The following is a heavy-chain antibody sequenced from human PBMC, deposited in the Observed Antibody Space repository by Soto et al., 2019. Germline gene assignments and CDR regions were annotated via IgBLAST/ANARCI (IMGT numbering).Heavy chain of an antibody. D-gene: IGHD5-18*01. J-gene: IGHJ4*02. CDR3: ARGRGDTAMAWYY. CDR1: GGSISSYY. CDR2: IYYSGST. Sequence: QVQLQESGPGLVKPSETLSLTCTVSGGSISSYYWSWIRQSPGKGLEWIGYIYYSGSTKYNPSLKNRVTISVDTSKNQFSLKLSSVTAADTAVYYCARGRGDTAMAWYYWGQGTLVTVSS. V-gene: IGHV4-59*01.